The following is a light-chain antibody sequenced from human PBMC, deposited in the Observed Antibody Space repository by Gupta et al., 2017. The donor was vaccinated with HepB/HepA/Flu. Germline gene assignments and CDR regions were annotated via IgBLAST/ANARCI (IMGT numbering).Light chain of an antibody. J-gene: IGKJ1*01. CDR1: QSVSDN. CDR3: QQHHPWPPVT. Sequence: EIVLTQSPVTLSVSPGERAPLPCRASQSVSDNLAWYQQKPGQAPRLLIYGASSRATGIPARLRGSGSGTEFTLTITSLQSDDFAVYYCQQHHPWPPVTFGQGTKVEIK. CDR2: GAS. V-gene: IGKV3-15*01.